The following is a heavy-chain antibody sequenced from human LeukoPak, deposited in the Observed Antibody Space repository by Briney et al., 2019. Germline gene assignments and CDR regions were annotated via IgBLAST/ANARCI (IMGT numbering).Heavy chain of an antibody. CDR2: ITYDGANK. V-gene: IGHV3-30*07. CDR1: GFTFNIYA. Sequence: GRPLRLSCAASGFTFNIYAMEWVRQAPGKGLEWVAFITYDGANKYYADHVKGRFTISRDNAKNSLYLQMNSLRAEDTAVYYCARGLSPYSGSYYGWGQGTLVTVSS. D-gene: IGHD1-26*01. CDR3: ARGLSPYSGSYYG. J-gene: IGHJ4*02.